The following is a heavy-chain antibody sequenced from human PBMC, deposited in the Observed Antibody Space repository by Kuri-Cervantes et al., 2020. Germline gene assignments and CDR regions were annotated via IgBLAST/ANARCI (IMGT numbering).Heavy chain of an antibody. J-gene: IGHJ6*02. D-gene: IGHD2-2*02. CDR2: IIPIFGTA. Sequence: SVKVSCKASGGTFSSYAISWVRQAPGQGLEWMGGIIPIFGTANYAQKFQGRVTITADESTSTAYMELSSLRSEDTAVYYCARDQGCSSTSCYTRLYYYYGMDVWGHGTTVTVSS. CDR3: ARDQGCSSTSCYTRLYYYYGMDV. V-gene: IGHV1-69*13. CDR1: GGTFSSYA.